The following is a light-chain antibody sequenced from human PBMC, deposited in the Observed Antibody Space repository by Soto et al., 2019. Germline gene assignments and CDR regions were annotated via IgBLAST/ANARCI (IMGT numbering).Light chain of an antibody. J-gene: IGKJ1*01. CDR2: AAS. V-gene: IGKV1-17*01. CDR1: QGIGKD. CDR3: QQYGSSGT. Sequence: IEMTQSPSSLSASVGDTVTITCRASQGIGKDLAWFQQRPGKAPKLLIYAASSLQSGVPSRFSGSGSGTDFTLTISRLEPEDFAVYYCQQYGSSGTFGQGTKVDIK.